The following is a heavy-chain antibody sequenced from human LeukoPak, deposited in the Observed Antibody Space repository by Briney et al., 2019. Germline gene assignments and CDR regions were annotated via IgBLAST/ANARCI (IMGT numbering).Heavy chain of an antibody. CDR3: ARGSGSYYHHSYAMDV. J-gene: IGHJ6*02. CDR2: INGDGSVT. Sequence: GGSLRLSCAASGFTFSNYWMHWVRQAPGKGLVWVSLINGDGSVTQYADSVKGRFTLSRDNAKNTLYLQMNSLRAEDTAVYYCARGSGSYYHHSYAMDVWGQGTTATVSS. V-gene: IGHV3-74*03. CDR1: GFTFSNYW. D-gene: IGHD1-26*01.